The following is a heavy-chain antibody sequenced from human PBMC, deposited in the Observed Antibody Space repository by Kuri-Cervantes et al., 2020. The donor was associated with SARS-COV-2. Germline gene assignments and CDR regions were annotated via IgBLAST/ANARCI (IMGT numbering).Heavy chain of an antibody. D-gene: IGHD2-2*01. J-gene: IGHJ6*03. CDR3: AIPIVVPARPHYYYYYMDV. CDR1: GSTVDDYG. Sequence: GESLKISCAASGSTVDDYGMSGVRQATGKGLEWVSGINWNGGSTGYAYSVQGRFTISRDNANNSLYLQMNSLRAEDTAVYYCAIPIVVPARPHYYYYYMDVWGKGTTVTVSS. V-gene: IGHV3-20*04. CDR2: INWNGGST.